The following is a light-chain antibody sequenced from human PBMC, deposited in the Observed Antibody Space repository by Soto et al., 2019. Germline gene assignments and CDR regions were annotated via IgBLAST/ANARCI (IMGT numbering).Light chain of an antibody. CDR3: QQYGSYPLT. J-gene: IGKJ4*01. Sequence: EVVLTQSPGALPLSPGERATLSCRASHSVDSSYFAWYQQRPGQAPSLLIYETSSRATGIPDRFSGSGSGTDFTLIVSRLEPEDFAVYFCQQYGSYPLTFGGGTKVVIK. V-gene: IGKV3-20*01. CDR1: HSVDSSY. CDR2: ETS.